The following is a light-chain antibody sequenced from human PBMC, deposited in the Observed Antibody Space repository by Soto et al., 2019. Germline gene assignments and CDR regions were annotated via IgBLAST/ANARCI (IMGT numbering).Light chain of an antibody. CDR1: SSNIGKNH. V-gene: IGLV1-51*01. CDR3: AVWDSSLSAGV. J-gene: IGLJ2*01. CDR2: DNS. Sequence: QSVLTQPPSVSAAPGQKVTISCSGSSSNIGKNHVSWYQQFPGTAPKLLMYDNSNRTSGIPDRFSGSKSGTSATLGITGLQTGDEADYFCAVWDSSLSAGVFGGGTKLTVL.